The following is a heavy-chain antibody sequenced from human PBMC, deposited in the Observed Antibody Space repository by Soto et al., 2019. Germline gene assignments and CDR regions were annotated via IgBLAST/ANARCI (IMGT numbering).Heavy chain of an antibody. D-gene: IGHD1-20*01. CDR1: GFTFRNYD. V-gene: IGHV3-13*05. Sequence: EVQLVESGGGLVQPGGSLRLSCEASGFTFRNYDMRWVRQVTGKGLEWVSGISAAGDPDYADSVEGRFTISRENAQNSLLLQMNSPRVGDTAVYYCAITDRDFYGVDVWGQGTTVIVSS. CDR2: ISAAGDP. J-gene: IGHJ6*02. CDR3: AITDRDFYGVDV.